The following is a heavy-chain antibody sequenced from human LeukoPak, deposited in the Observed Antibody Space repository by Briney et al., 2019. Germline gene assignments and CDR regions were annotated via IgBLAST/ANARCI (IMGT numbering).Heavy chain of an antibody. CDR2: INSDGSST. D-gene: IGHD1-26*01. CDR3: ARVRVGTTYFDY. J-gene: IGHJ4*02. V-gene: IGHV3-74*01. Sequence: GGPLRLSCAATGFTFSGYWMHWVRQAPGKGLVWVSRINSDGSSTSYADSVKGRFTISRDNAKNTLYLQMNSLRAEDTAVYYCARVRVGTTYFDYWGQGTLVSVSS. CDR1: GFTFSGYW.